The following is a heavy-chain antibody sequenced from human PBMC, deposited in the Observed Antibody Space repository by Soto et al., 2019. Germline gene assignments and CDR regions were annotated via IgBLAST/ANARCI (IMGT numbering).Heavy chain of an antibody. V-gene: IGHV1-69*01. CDR3: ARDRGYSYGPSVDYFDY. Sequence: QVQLVQSGAEVKKPGSSVKVSCKASGGTFSSYATSWVRQAPGQGLEWMGGIIPIFGTANHAQKFQGRVTITADESTSTAYMELSSLRSEDTAVYYCARDRGYSYGPSVDYFDYWGQGTLVTVSS. CDR2: IIPIFGTA. CDR1: GGTFSSYA. D-gene: IGHD5-18*01. J-gene: IGHJ4*02.